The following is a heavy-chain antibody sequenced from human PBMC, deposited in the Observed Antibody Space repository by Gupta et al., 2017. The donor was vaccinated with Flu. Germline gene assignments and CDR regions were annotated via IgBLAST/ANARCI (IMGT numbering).Heavy chain of an antibody. CDR2: IYYSGST. J-gene: IGHJ4*02. CDR3: ARTYSSSSFDY. Sequence: QVQLQESGPGLVKPSETLSLTCTVSGGSISSSYWSWIRQPPGKGLEWIGYIYYSGSTNYNPSLKSRVTISVDTSKNQFSLKLSAVTAADTAVYYCARTYSSSSFDYWGQGTLVTVSS. D-gene: IGHD6-6*01. V-gene: IGHV4-59*08. CDR1: GGSISSSY.